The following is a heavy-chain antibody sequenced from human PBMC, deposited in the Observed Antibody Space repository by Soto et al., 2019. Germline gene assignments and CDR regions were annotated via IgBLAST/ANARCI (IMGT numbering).Heavy chain of an antibody. Sequence: QVQLVQSGAEVKKPGSSVKVSCKAPGGTFSSYAISWVRQAPGQGLEWMGGIIPIFGTANYAQKFQGRVTITADESTSTAYMELSSLRSEDTAVYYCARVPMVRGAQYYYYYYGMDVWGQGTTVTVSS. J-gene: IGHJ6*02. CDR3: ARVPMVRGAQYYYYYYGMDV. V-gene: IGHV1-69*12. CDR1: GGTFSSYA. D-gene: IGHD3-10*01. CDR2: IIPIFGTA.